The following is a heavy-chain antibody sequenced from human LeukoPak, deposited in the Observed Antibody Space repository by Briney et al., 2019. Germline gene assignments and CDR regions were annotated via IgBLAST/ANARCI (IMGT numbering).Heavy chain of an antibody. V-gene: IGHV1-8*01. CDR2: MNPNSGNT. Sequence: ASVKVSCKASGYTFTSYDINWVRQATGQGLEWMGWMNPNSGNTGYAQKFQGRVTMTRNTSISTAYMELSSLRSEGTAVYYCARAGKDILTGYYPYYYYYMDVWGKGTTVTISS. J-gene: IGHJ6*03. D-gene: IGHD3-9*01. CDR1: GYTFTSYD. CDR3: ARAGKDILTGYYPYYYYYMDV.